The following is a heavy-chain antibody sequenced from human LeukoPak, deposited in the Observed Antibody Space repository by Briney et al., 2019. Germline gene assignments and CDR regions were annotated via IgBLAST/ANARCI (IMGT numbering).Heavy chain of an antibody. D-gene: IGHD5-12*01. Sequence: PSETLSLTCTVSGGSISSSSYYWGWIRQPPGKGLEWIGSIYYSGSTYYNPSLKSRVTISVDTSKNQFSLKLSSVTAADTAVYYCVGVVAPAFDIWGQGTMVTVSS. CDR3: VGVVAPAFDI. J-gene: IGHJ3*02. V-gene: IGHV4-39*07. CDR2: IYYSGST. CDR1: GGSISSSSYY.